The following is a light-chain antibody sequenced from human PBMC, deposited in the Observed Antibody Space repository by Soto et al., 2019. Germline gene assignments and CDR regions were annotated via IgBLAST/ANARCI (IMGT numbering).Light chain of an antibody. CDR1: SSNIGRNC. CDR3: ATWNDDVSGVV. CDR2: SHN. V-gene: IGLV1-47*02. Sequence: QSVLPQTPSVSGTPGQTVTISCAGSSSNIGRNCVYWYQQRPGAAPKLLMYSHNIRPSGVPDRFSASTSGTSASLVISGLRSEDEADYHCATWNDDVSGVVFRGGTKVTVL. J-gene: IGLJ2*01.